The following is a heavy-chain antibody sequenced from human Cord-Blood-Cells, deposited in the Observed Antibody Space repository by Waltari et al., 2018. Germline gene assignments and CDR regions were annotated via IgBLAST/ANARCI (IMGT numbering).Heavy chain of an antibody. J-gene: IGHJ6*02. V-gene: IGHV4-59*11. CDR2: IYYSGST. CDR3: ARGTYYDFWSGYYIGYYGMDV. CDR1: GCSISSHY. D-gene: IGHD3-3*01. Sequence: QVRLQESGPGLVKPSETLSLTCTVSGCSISSHYWSWIRQPPGKGLEWIGYIYYSGSTNYNPSLKSRVTISVDTSKNQFSLKLSSVTAADTAVYYCARGTYYDFWSGYYIGYYGMDVWGQGTTVTVSS.